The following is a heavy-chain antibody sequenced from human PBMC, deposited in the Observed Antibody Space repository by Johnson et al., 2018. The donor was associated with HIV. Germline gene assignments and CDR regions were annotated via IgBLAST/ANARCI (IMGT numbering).Heavy chain of an antibody. V-gene: IGHV3-30*02. D-gene: IGHD1-26*01. CDR2: IRYDGTNT. CDR3: AKEGGELLLDAFDI. CDR1: GFTFSNYG. J-gene: IGHJ3*02. Sequence: QVQLVESGGGVVQPGGSLRLSCAASGFTFSNYGMHWVRQAPGKGLEWVAFIRYDGTNTYYADSVTGRFTISRDNSKNTLYLQMNRLRAEDTAVYYCAKEGGELLLDAFDIWGQGTMVTVSS.